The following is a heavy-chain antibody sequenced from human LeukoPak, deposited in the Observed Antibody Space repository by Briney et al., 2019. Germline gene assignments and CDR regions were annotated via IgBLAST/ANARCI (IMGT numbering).Heavy chain of an antibody. Sequence: PGGSLRLFCAASGFTVSSNFMSWFRQAPGKGLEWVSVLYTGGSTHYADSVKGRFTISRDISKNTVYLQMNSLRAEDTAVYYCVRVAPPLAMITIVDYWGQGTLVTVSS. J-gene: IGHJ4*02. V-gene: IGHV3-53*01. CDR3: VRVAPPLAMITIVDY. CDR2: LYTGGST. D-gene: IGHD3-16*01. CDR1: GFTVSSNF.